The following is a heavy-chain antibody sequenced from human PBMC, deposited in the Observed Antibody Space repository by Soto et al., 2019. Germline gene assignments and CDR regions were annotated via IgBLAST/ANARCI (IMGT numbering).Heavy chain of an antibody. CDR2: ISYDGSDK. CDR1: GFTFSSYG. D-gene: IGHD3-16*01. J-gene: IGHJ4*02. Sequence: QVQLVESGGGVVQPGRSLRVSCAASGFTFSSYGMNWVRQAPGKGLEWVAIISYDGSDKYYADSVKGRFTISRDNSKNTLYLQMNSLRGADTAVYYSAKNPESYAWGLEGYCDYWGQGTLVTVSS. CDR3: AKNPESYAWGLEGYCDY. V-gene: IGHV3-30*18.